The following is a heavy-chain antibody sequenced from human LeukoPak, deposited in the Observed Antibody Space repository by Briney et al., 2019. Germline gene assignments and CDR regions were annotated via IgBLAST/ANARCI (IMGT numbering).Heavy chain of an antibody. CDR3: AREVTPHYYFDY. V-gene: IGHV3-64*01. D-gene: IGHD4-23*01. CDR1: GFTFSSYA. CDR2: ISSNGGST. Sequence: GGSLRLSCAASGFTFSSYAMHWVRQAPGKGLEYVSAISSNGGSTYYANSVKGRFTISRDNSKNTLYLQMGSLRAEDMAVYYCAREVTPHYYFDYWGQGTLVTVSS. J-gene: IGHJ4*02.